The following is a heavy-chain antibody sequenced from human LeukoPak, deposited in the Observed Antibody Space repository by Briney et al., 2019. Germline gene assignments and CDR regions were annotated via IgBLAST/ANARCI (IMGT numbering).Heavy chain of an antibody. D-gene: IGHD1-26*01. Sequence: GGSLRLSCAASGFTFSSYSMNWVRQAPGRGLEWVSSISSSSSYIYYADSVKGRFTISRDNAKNSLYLQTNSLRAEDTAVYYCARDKWEQSPNFDYWGQGTLVTVSS. J-gene: IGHJ4*02. V-gene: IGHV3-21*01. CDR2: ISSSSSYI. CDR3: ARDKWEQSPNFDY. CDR1: GFTFSSYS.